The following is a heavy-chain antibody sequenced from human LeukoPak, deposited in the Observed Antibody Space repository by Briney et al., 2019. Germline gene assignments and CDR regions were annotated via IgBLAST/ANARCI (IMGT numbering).Heavy chain of an antibody. CDR3: ANRYCSGGSCYDDAFDI. J-gene: IGHJ3*02. D-gene: IGHD2-15*01. V-gene: IGHV3-23*01. CDR2: ISGSGGST. CDR1: GFTFSSYA. Sequence: GGSLTLSCAASGFTFSSYAMSWVRQAPGKGLEWVSAISGSGGSTYYADSVKGRFTISRDNSKNTLYLQMNGLRAEDTAVYYCANRYCSGGSCYDDAFDIWGQGTMVTVSS.